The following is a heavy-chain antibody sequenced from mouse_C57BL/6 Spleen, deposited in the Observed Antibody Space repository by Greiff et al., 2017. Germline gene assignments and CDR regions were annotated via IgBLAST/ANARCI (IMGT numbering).Heavy chain of an antibody. D-gene: IGHD2-4*01. V-gene: IGHV1-55*01. J-gene: IGHJ4*01. CDR1: GYTFTSYW. Sequence: VQLQQPGAELVKPGASVKMSCKASGYTFTSYWITWVKQRPGQGLEWIGDIYPGSGSTNYNEKFKDKATLTVDKSSSTAYMQLSSLTSEDSAVYYCARSGAYYDYDYYAMDYWGQGTSVTVSS. CDR2: IYPGSGST. CDR3: ARSGAYYDYDYYAMDY.